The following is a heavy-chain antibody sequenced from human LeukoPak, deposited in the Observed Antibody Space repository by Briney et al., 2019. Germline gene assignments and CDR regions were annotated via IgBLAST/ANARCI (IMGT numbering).Heavy chain of an antibody. CDR2: VNHSGIT. V-gene: IGHV4-34*01. J-gene: IGHJ4*02. CDR1: GGSFSGYY. D-gene: IGHD4-23*01. CDR3: ARGRGGNSGDY. Sequence: SETLSLTCAFYGGSFSGYYWSWIRQPPGKGPEWIGEVNHSGITNYNPSLKSRVTISLDTSKKQFSLKLSSVTAADTGVYYCARGRGGNSGDYWGQGTLVTVSS.